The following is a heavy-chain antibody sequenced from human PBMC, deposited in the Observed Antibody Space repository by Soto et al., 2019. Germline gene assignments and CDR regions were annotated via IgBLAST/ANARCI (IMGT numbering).Heavy chain of an antibody. D-gene: IGHD3-9*01. J-gene: IGHJ4*02. V-gene: IGHV3-23*01. CDR1: GFPFSNYA. CDR3: ARRLDYDILTGTIDY. CDR2: ISRSGGSP. Sequence: EVQLLESGGGLVQPGGSLRLSCSASGFPFSNYAMSWVCQAPGKGLEWVSAISRSGGSPYYADSVRGRFTVSRDNSKHTLYLQMNSLRAEDTAVYYCARRLDYDILTGTIDYWGQGTLVTVSS.